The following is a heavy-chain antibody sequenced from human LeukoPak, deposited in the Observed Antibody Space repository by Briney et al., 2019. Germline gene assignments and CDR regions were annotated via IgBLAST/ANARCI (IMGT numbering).Heavy chain of an antibody. D-gene: IGHD2-15*01. J-gene: IGHJ4*02. CDR2: IYYSGST. Sequence: SETLSLTCTVSSGSISSYYWSWIRQPPGKGLEWIGYIYYSGSTNYNPSLKSRVTISVDTSKNQFSLKLSSVTAADTAVYYCASQVVVAATEYYFDYWGQGTLVTVSS. V-gene: IGHV4-59*08. CDR1: SGSISSYY. CDR3: ASQVVVAATEYYFDY.